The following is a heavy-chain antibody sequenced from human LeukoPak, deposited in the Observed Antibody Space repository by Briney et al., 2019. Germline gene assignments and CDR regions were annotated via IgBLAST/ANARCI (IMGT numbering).Heavy chain of an antibody. CDR2: ISSSSSYI. J-gene: IGHJ3*02. CDR3: ARVGSNAFDI. Sequence: GGYLRLSCAASGFTFSSYSMNWVRQAPGKGLEWVSSISSSSSYIYYADSVKGRFTISRDNAKNSLYLQMNSLRAEDTAVYYCARVGSNAFDIWGQGTTVTVSS. D-gene: IGHD1-26*01. V-gene: IGHV3-21*01. CDR1: GFTFSSYS.